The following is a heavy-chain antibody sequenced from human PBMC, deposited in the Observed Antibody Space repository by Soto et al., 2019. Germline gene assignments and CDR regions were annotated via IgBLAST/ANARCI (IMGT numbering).Heavy chain of an antibody. CDR1: GYTFTSYG. CDR3: ARACEYQLLSCLVY. V-gene: IGHV1-18*01. CDR2: IGAYDGNT. J-gene: IGHJ4*02. Sequence: ASVKVSCKASGYTFTSYGISWVRQAPGQGLEWMGWIGAYDGNTNYAQKLQGRVTMTTDTSTSTAYMELRSLRSDDTAVYYCARACEYQLLSCLVYWGQGTLVTVSS. D-gene: IGHD2-2*01.